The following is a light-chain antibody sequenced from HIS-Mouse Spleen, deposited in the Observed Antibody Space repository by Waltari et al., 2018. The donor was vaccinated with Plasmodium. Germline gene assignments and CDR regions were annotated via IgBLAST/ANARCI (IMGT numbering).Light chain of an antibody. CDR2: YFI. Sequence: QSALTQPASVSGSPGQSITLSCTGTSSNVGGYNYFSWYQQHPGKAPKLIIYYFINRPSGVSNRFSGSKSGNTASLTISGLQAEDEADYYCSSYTSSSTLNYVFGTGTKVTVL. CDR1: SSNVGGYNY. V-gene: IGLV2-14*03. CDR3: SSYTSSSTLNYV. J-gene: IGLJ1*01.